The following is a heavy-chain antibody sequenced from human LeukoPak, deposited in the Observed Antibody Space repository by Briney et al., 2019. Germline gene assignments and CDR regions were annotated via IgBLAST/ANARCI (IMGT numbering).Heavy chain of an antibody. CDR3: TRGRGWYVVDY. CDR1: GFTFSSNS. D-gene: IGHD6-19*01. J-gene: IGHJ4*02. V-gene: IGHV3-21*01. Sequence: GGSLRLSCAASGFTFSSNSMNWVRQAPGKGLEWVSSISSSSSYIYYADSVKGRFIISRDNAKNSLYLQMNSLRADDTAVYYCTRGRGWYVVDYWGQGTLVTVSS. CDR2: ISSSSSYI.